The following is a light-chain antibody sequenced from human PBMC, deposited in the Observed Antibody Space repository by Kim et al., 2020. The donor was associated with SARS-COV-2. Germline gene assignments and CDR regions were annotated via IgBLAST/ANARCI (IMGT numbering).Light chain of an antibody. Sequence: ELTQPPSASGTPGQRVTISCSGSTSNIGSNYVYWYQQLPGTAPKLLIYRNNQRPSGVPDRFSGSKSGTPASLAISGLRSEDEADYYCAAWDDTLSAWVFGGGTQLTVL. CDR1: TSNIGSNY. CDR2: RNN. J-gene: IGLJ3*02. V-gene: IGLV1-47*01. CDR3: AAWDDTLSAWV.